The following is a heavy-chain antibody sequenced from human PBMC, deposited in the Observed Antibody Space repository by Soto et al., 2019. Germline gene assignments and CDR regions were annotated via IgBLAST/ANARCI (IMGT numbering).Heavy chain of an antibody. CDR2: IYYSGST. D-gene: IGHD6-19*01. CDR3: ARVTGGWAGWFDP. J-gene: IGHJ5*02. CDR1: GGSISSGDYY. Sequence: QVQLQESGPGLVKPSQTLSLTCTVSGGSISSGDYYWTWIRQPPGKGLEWIGNIYYSGSTYYNPSLKSRVTMPVDTSKNQFSLKVNFVTAADTAVYYCARVTGGWAGWFDPWGQGTLVTVSS. V-gene: IGHV4-30-4*01.